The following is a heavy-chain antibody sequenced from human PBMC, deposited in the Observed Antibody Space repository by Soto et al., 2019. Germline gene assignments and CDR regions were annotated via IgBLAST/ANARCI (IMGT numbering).Heavy chain of an antibody. V-gene: IGHV3-15*01. Sequence: GGSLRLSCAASGFTFSNAWMSWVRQAPGKGLEWVGRIKSKTDGGTTDYAAPVKGRFTISRDDSKNTLYLQMNSLKTEDTAVYYCTTARGYCSSTSCYSNSYFDYWGQGTLVTVSS. CDR2: IKSKTDGGTT. CDR1: GFTFSNAW. CDR3: TTARGYCSSTSCYSNSYFDY. J-gene: IGHJ4*02. D-gene: IGHD2-2*03.